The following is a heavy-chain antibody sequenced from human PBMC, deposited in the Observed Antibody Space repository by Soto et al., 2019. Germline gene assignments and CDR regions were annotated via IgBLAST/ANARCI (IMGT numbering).Heavy chain of an antibody. Sequence: PSETQPLTCAVSGGSITSPDWLIWFRQPPGKGLEWIGEIYHSGSTNYNPSLKSRVTLSIDKSKNQISLKLSSVTAADTAMYYCAKSRDVLTGYATIDNWGQGTLVTLSS. CDR1: GGSITSPDW. D-gene: IGHD3-9*01. CDR2: IYHSGST. CDR3: AKSRDVLTGYATIDN. V-gene: IGHV4-4*02. J-gene: IGHJ4*02.